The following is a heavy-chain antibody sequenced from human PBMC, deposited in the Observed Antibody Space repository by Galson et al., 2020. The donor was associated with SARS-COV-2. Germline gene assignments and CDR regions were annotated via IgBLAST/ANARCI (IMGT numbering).Heavy chain of an antibody. D-gene: IGHD3-22*01. V-gene: IGHV3-21*01. Sequence: GGSLRLSCAASGFTFRDHNIIWVRQAPGKGLEWVSSIAGSGAYKYYADSMKGRFTISRDNAKNSVYLQLNSLRDEDTAVYYCARDKGSGFQMHWYFDLWGRGTLVSVSS. CDR1: GFTFRDHN. CDR2: IAGSGAYK. J-gene: IGHJ2*01. CDR3: ARDKGSGFQMHWYFDL.